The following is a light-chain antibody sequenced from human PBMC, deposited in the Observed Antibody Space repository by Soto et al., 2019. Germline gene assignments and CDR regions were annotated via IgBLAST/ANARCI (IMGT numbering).Light chain of an antibody. J-gene: IGLJ1*01. Sequence: QSVLTQPTSVSGSPGQSIIISCTGTSSDVGRNNFVSWYQHHPGKAPKLMICDVSDRPSGVSNRFSGSKSGNTASLTISGLQAEDEADYYCRSYKYSSTPWVFGTGTKRAVL. V-gene: IGLV2-14*03. CDR2: DVS. CDR1: SSDVGRNNF. CDR3: RSYKYSSTPWV.